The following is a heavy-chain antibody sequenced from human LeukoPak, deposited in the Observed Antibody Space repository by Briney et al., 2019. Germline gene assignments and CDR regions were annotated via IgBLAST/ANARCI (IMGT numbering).Heavy chain of an antibody. V-gene: IGHV4-59*01. D-gene: IGHD6-6*01. CDR3: ARDGEQLVSGDAFDI. CDR1: GGSISSYY. J-gene: IGHJ3*02. Sequence: PSETLSLTCTVSGGSISSYYWSWIRQPPGKGLEWIGYIYYSGSTNYNPSLKSRVTISVDTSKNQFSLKLSSVTAADTAVYYCARDGEQLVSGDAFDIWGQGTMVTVSS. CDR2: IYYSGST.